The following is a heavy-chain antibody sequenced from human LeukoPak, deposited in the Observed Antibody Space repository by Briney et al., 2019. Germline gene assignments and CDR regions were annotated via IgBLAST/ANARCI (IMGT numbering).Heavy chain of an antibody. CDR3: AKRQTAVVPAATLGFDS. CDR2: IGRSGANS. CDR1: GFTFNKYA. J-gene: IGHJ4*02. Sequence: PGGSLRLSCAASGFTFNKYAMSWVRQSPGKGLEWVSAIGRSGANSYYATSVKGRFSVSRGKTKNTFHLQMNSLRAEDTAIYYCAKRQTAVVPAATLGFDSWGQGTLVTVSS. D-gene: IGHD2-2*01. V-gene: IGHV3-23*01.